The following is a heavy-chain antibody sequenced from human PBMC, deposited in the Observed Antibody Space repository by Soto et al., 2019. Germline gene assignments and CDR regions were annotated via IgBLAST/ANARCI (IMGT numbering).Heavy chain of an antibody. Sequence: PGGSLRLSCAAYRFIFSDYYMSWIRQAPGKGLEWVSYISGSGSNIFYVDSVKGRFTISRDNAKNSLYLQMNSLRAEDTAVYYCARGTGEVDYWGQGTLVTVSS. CDR1: RFIFSDYY. D-gene: IGHD2-8*02. V-gene: IGHV3-11*01. CDR2: ISGSGSNI. J-gene: IGHJ4*02. CDR3: ARGTGEVDY.